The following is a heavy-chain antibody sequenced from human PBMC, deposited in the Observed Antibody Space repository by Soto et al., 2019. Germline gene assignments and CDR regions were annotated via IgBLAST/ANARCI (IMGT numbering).Heavy chain of an antibody. V-gene: IGHV3-15*07. D-gene: IGHD3-16*01. J-gene: IGHJ5*02. CDR2: IRSKSDGGTT. Sequence: GGSLRLSCVVSGVTFTDVWMNWVRQAPGKGLEWVGRIRSKSDGGTTDYAAPVKGRFSISKDDSKNTLYLQMSRLKSEDTSVYFSSHGYATYFIAWGEGNLGTVCS. CDR1: GVTFTDVW. CDR3: SHGYATYFIA.